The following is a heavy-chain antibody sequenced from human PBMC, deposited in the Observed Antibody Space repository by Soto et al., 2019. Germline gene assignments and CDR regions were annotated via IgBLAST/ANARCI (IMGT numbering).Heavy chain of an antibody. CDR1: GFTVSTNY. D-gene: IGHD4-17*01. V-gene: IGHV3-66*01. CDR2: MYSGGST. CDR3: ARESSGYGDHDAFDI. J-gene: IGHJ3*02. Sequence: LLVESGGDLVQPGGSLRLSCAASGFTVSTNYMNWVRQPLGKGLEWVSRMYSGGSTFYTDSVKGRFTFSRDNPKNTVSLNVNSLTAEDTALYSCARESSGYGDHDAFDIWGQGTRVTVSS.